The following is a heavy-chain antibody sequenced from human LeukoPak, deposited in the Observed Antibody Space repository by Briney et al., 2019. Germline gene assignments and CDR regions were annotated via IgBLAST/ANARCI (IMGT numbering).Heavy chain of an antibody. CDR1: GFTFSSYT. J-gene: IGHJ4*02. CDR2: INSGSNYI. CDR3: ARDRGGRVVVTATYFDS. V-gene: IGHV3-21*01. D-gene: IGHD2-21*02. Sequence: PGGSLRLSCAASGFTFSSYTINWVRQPPGKGLEWVASINSGSNYIFYADSVKGRFTIYRDNGKNSLSLQMNSLRAEDTAVYYCARDRGGRVVVTATYFDSWGQGTLVTVSS.